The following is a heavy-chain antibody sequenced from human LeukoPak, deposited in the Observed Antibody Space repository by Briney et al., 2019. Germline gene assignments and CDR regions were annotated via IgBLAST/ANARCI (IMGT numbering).Heavy chain of an antibody. J-gene: IGHJ6*03. D-gene: IGHD2-8*01. Sequence: GGSLRLSCAAPGFTFSSYSMNWVRQAPGKGLEWVSYISSSSSTIYYADSVKGRFTISRDNAKNSLYLQMNSLRAEDTAVYYCARGTGNHPGLMVYAHVYYMDVWDKGTTVTVSS. CDR3: ARGTGNHPGLMVYAHVYYMDV. V-gene: IGHV3-48*04. CDR1: GFTFSSYS. CDR2: ISSSSSTI.